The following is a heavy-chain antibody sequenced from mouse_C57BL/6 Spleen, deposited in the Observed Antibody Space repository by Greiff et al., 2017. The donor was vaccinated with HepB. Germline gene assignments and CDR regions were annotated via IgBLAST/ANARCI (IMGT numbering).Heavy chain of an antibody. D-gene: IGHD4-1*01. Sequence: EVKLEESGPGMVKPSQSLSLTCTVTGYSITSGYDWHWIRHFPGNTLEWMGYISYSGSTNYNPSLKSRISITHDTSKNHFFLKLNSVTTEDTATYYCARAELVYFDYWGQGTTLTVSS. CDR2: ISYSGST. CDR1: GYSITSGYD. CDR3: ARAELVYFDY. J-gene: IGHJ2*01. V-gene: IGHV3-1*01.